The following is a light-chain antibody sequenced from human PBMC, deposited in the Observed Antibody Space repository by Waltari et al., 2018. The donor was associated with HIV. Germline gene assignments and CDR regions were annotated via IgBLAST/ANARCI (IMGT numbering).Light chain of an antibody. CDR1: SRDVGGYDY. CDR2: DVD. V-gene: IGLV2-11*01. Sequence: QSALTQPRSVSGSPGQSVTLPCTGPSRDVGGYDYVSWYQQHPGKPPKLVIYDVDKRPSGVPDRFSGSKSGNTASLTISGLQAEDEVDYYCCSYAGSYTYVFGTGTKVTVL. J-gene: IGLJ1*01. CDR3: CSYAGSYTYV.